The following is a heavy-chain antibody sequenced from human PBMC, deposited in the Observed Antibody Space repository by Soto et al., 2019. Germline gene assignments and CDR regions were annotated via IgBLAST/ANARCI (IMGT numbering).Heavy chain of an antibody. J-gene: IGHJ4*02. Sequence: GECLKISCKGSGYSFISHWIGWVRQMPGKGLEWMGIIYPGDSDTKYSPSFQGQVTISADKSITTTYLQWSSLKASDTAMYFCARLSSYGDYLDYWGQGTLVTVSS. CDR3: ARLSSYGDYLDY. CDR1: GYSFISHW. CDR2: IYPGDSDT. V-gene: IGHV5-51*01. D-gene: IGHD4-17*01.